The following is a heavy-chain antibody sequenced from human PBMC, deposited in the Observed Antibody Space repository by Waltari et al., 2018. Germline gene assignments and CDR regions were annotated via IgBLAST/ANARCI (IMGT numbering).Heavy chain of an antibody. J-gene: IGHJ4*02. V-gene: IGHV1-69*12. Sequence: QVQLVQSGAEVKKPGSSVKVSCKASGGIFNKYAISWMRQAPGQGLEWVGGARGQGVEWVGGVIPIFATRSYAQKFQGRVTITADEPTSTITMELSSLRSEDTAVYYCARAVRPDYDLLTGYYDWGQGTLVTVSS. CDR2: ARGQGVEWVGGVIPIFATR. CDR3: ARAVRPDYDLLTGYYD. CDR1: GGIFNKYA. D-gene: IGHD3-9*01.